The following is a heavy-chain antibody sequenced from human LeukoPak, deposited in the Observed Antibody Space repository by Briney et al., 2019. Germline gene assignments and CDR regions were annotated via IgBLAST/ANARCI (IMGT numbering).Heavy chain of an antibody. Sequence: PSETLSFTCAVSGYSISSGYYWGWIRQPPGKGLEWIGSIYHSGSTHYNPPLKSRVTISVDTSKNQFSLKLTSVTAADTAVYYCARDPYCSGGSCYPFDYWGQGTLVTVSS. D-gene: IGHD2-15*01. J-gene: IGHJ4*02. V-gene: IGHV4-38-2*02. CDR1: GYSISSGYY. CDR2: IYHSGST. CDR3: ARDPYCSGGSCYPFDY.